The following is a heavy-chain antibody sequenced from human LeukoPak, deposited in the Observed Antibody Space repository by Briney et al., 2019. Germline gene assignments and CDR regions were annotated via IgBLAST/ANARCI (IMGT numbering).Heavy chain of an antibody. CDR2: IYTSGST. V-gene: IGHV4-4*07. D-gene: IGHD3-22*01. CDR3: ARTPYYYDSGGYRYYFDY. J-gene: IGHJ4*02. Sequence: SETLSLTCTVSGGSISSYYWSWIRQPAGKGLEWIGRIYTSGSTNYNPSLKSRVTMSVDTSKNQFSLKLSSVTAADTAVYYCARTPYYYDSGGYRYYFDYWGQGTLVTVSS. CDR1: GGSISSYY.